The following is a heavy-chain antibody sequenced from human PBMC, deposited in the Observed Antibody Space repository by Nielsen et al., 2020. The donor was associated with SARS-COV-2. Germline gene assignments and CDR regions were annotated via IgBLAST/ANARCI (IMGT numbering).Heavy chain of an antibody. CDR2: IIPIFGTA. CDR3: ARAPVGQWLVNGWSPYYYYYGMDV. D-gene: IGHD6-19*01. CDR1: GYTFTSYG. J-gene: IGHJ6*02. Sequence: SVKVSCKASGYTFTSYGISWVRQAPGQGLEWMGRIIPIFGTANYAQKFQGRVTITADESTSTAYMELSSLRSEDTAVYYCARAPVGQWLVNGWSPYYYYYGMDVWGQGTTVTVSS. V-gene: IGHV1-69*13.